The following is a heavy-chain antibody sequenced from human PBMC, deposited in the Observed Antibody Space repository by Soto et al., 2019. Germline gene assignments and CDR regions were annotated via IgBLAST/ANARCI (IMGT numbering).Heavy chain of an antibody. Sequence: QVQLQESGPGLVKPSETLSLTCTVSGDSISSGGHWWSWIRQHPVKGLEWIGYIYYSGSAFYNPSLTSRLTISVHTSYNQFSLRLSSVTAADTAVYYCVRGRGTYADYWGQGTQVIVSS. CDR3: VRGRGTYADY. D-gene: IGHD2-2*01. CDR1: GDSISSGGHW. J-gene: IGHJ4*02. CDR2: IYYSGSA. V-gene: IGHV4-31*03.